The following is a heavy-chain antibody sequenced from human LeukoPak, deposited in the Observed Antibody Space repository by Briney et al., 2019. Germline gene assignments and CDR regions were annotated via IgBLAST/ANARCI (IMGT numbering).Heavy chain of an antibody. V-gene: IGHV1-2*06. Sequence: ASVKVSCKASGGTFSSYAISWVRQAPGQGLEWMGRINPNSGGTNYAQKSQGRVTMTRDTSISTAYMELSRLRSDDTAVYYCARPMGDYYGSSGRYNWFDPWGQGTLVTVSS. D-gene: IGHD3-22*01. CDR1: GGTFSSYA. J-gene: IGHJ5*02. CDR2: INPNSGGT. CDR3: ARPMGDYYGSSGRYNWFDP.